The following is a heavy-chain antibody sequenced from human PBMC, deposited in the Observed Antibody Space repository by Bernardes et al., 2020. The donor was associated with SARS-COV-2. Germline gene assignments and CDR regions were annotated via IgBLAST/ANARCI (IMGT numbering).Heavy chain of an antibody. CDR2: KI. CDR3: AKEVSGDYSAFDY. V-gene: IGHV3-9*01. Sequence: KIAYADSVKGRFTISRDNAKNSLYLQMHSLRAEDTALYYCAKEVSGDYSAFDYWVQ. J-gene: IGHJ4*02. D-gene: IGHD4-17*01.